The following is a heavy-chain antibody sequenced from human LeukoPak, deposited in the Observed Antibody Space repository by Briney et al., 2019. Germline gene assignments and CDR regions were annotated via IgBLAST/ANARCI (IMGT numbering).Heavy chain of an antibody. D-gene: IGHD4-23*01. V-gene: IGHV5-51*01. J-gene: IGHJ4*02. CDR2: INPSDSYT. CDR3: ARPRDFGGNYYFDY. Sequence: GQSLKISCEGSTYNFTTFWIGWVRQMPGKGPEWMGIINPSDSYTKYSPSFQGQVTISVDKSISTAYLQWSSLKASDTAMYYCARPRDFGGNYYFDYWGQGTLVTVSS. CDR1: TYNFTTFW.